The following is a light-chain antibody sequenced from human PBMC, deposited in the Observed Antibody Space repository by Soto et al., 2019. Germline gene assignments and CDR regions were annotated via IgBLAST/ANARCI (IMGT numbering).Light chain of an antibody. CDR1: SSNIGAGYD. CDR2: GNS. CDR3: QSYDSSLSVV. V-gene: IGLV1-40*01. J-gene: IGLJ2*01. Sequence: QSVLTQPPSVSVAPGQRVTISCTGSSSNIGAGYDVHWYQQLPGTAPKLLIYGNSNRPSGVPDRFSGSKSGTSASLAITGLQAEDEADYYFQSYDSSLSVVFGGGTKLTVL.